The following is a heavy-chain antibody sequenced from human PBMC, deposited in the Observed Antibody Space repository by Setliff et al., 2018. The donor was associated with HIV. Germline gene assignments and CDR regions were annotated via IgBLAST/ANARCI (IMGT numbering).Heavy chain of an antibody. V-gene: IGHV4-61*09. D-gene: IGHD3-3*01. CDR1: GGSISSGSYY. CDR3: ARQSDFWSGYYDGAFDI. J-gene: IGHJ3*02. CDR2: IYTSGST. Sequence: SETLSLTCTVSGGSISSGSYYWSWIRQPAGKGLEWIGHIYTSGSTNYNPSLKSRVTISVDTSKNQFSLKLSSVTAADTAVYYCARQSDFWSGYYDGAFDIWGQGTMVTVSS.